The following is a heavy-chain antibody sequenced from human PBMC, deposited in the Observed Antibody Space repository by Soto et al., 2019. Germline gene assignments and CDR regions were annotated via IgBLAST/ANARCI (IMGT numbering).Heavy chain of an antibody. CDR3: ARGSLYDSSGYTDY. J-gene: IGHJ4*02. D-gene: IGHD3-22*01. CDR1: GFTFSSYG. CDR2: IWYDGSNK. Sequence: GGSLRLSCAASGFTFSSYGMHWVRQAPGKGLEWVAVIWYDGSNKYYADSVKGRFTISRDNSKNTLYLQMNSLRAVDTAVYYCARGSLYDSSGYTDYWGQGTLVTVSS. V-gene: IGHV3-33*01.